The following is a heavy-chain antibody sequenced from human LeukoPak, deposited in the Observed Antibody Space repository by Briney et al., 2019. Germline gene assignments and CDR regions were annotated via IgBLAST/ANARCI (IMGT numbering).Heavy chain of an antibody. V-gene: IGHV3-30-3*01. D-gene: IGHD3-9*01. CDR2: ISYDGSNK. Sequence: GGSLRLSCAASGLTFSSYAMHWVRQAPGKGLEWVAVISYDGSNKYYADSVKGRFTISRDNSKNTLYLQMNSLRAEDTAVYYCARDLYYDILTGSFDYWGQGTLVTVSS. CDR1: GLTFSSYA. CDR3: ARDLYYDILTGSFDY. J-gene: IGHJ4*02.